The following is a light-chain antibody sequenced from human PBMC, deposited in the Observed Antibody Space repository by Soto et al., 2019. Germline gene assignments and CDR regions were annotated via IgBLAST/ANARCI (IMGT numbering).Light chain of an antibody. J-gene: IGKJ2*01. V-gene: IGKV3-20*01. CDR1: QSVRSSY. CDR3: QQYGSSPYT. Sequence: EILLTQSPGTLSLSPGERATLSCRASQSVRSSYLAWYQQKPGQAPRLLIHGASGRATGIPDRFSGRGSGTDFTLTISRLEPEDFAVYYCQQYGSSPYTFGQGTKLEI. CDR2: GAS.